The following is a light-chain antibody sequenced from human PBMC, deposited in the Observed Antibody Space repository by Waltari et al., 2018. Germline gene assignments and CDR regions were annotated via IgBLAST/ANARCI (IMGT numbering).Light chain of an antibody. J-gene: IGLJ3*02. CDR3: YSYAGSGTWV. CDR2: EGN. CDR1: SSDVGTYNF. Sequence: QSALTQPASVSGSPGQSITISCTGTSSDVGTYNFSSWYQQNPGKAPKLMIYEGNKRPSGVSNRFSGSKAGNTASRTISGLQAEDEADYYCYSYAGSGTWVFGGGTKLTVL. V-gene: IGLV2-23*01.